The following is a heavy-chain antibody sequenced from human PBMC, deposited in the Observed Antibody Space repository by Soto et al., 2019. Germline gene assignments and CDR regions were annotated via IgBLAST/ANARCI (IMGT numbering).Heavy chain of an antibody. J-gene: IGHJ6*02. V-gene: IGHV3-30*18. D-gene: IGHD1-20*01. CDR3: AKDIAGTTGYYYGMDV. CDR2: ISYDGSNK. CDR1: GFTFRSDG. Sequence: QVQLVESGGGVVQPGRSLRLSCAASGFTFRSDGMHWVRQAPGKRLEWVAVISYDGSNKYYADSVKGRFTISRDNSKNTLYLLMNTLRAEDTAVYYCAKDIAGTTGYYYGMDVWGQGTTVTVSS.